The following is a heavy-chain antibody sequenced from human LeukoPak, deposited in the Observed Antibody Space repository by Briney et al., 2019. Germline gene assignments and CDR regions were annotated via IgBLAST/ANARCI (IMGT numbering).Heavy chain of an antibody. V-gene: IGHV4-30-4*01. D-gene: IGHD3-22*01. J-gene: IGHJ4*02. CDR3: ARGKGDYSDSSGLYYFDY. CDR2: IYYSGST. CDR1: GGSISSGDYY. Sequence: SEALSLTCTVSGGSISSGDYYWNWIRQPPGKGLEWIGYIYYSGSTYYNPSLKSRVTISVDTSKNQFSLNLSSVTAADTAVYYCARGKGDYSDSSGLYYFDYWGQGTLVTVSS.